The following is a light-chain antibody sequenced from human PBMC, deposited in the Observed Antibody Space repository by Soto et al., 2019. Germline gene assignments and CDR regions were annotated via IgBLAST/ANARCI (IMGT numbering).Light chain of an antibody. CDR3: QQSFGPPYT. Sequence: DIQMTQSPSSLSASVGDRVTISCRASQSLRRRLTWYQQKPGEAPKLLIYETSNLQNGVPSRFSGSGSETDFTLTINSLQPEDFATYYCQQSFGPPYTFGQGTKLE. CDR2: ETS. V-gene: IGKV1-39*01. CDR1: QSLRRR. J-gene: IGKJ2*01.